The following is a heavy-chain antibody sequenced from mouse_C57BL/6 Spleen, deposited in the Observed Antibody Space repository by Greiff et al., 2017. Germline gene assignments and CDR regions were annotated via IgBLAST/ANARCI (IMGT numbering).Heavy chain of an antibody. CDR3: AREGGTLYAMDY. V-gene: IGHV1-55*01. J-gene: IGHJ4*01. D-gene: IGHD3-3*01. CDR2: IYPGSGST. Sequence: QVQLQQPGAELVKPGASVKMSCKASGYTFTSYWITWVKQRPGQGLEWIGDIYPGSGSTNYNEKFKSKATLTVDTTSSTAYMQLSSLTSEDAAVYDCAREGGTLYAMDYWGQGTSVTVSS. CDR1: GYTFTSYW.